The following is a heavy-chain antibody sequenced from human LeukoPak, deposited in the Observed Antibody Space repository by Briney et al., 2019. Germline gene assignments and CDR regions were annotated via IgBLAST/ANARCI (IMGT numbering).Heavy chain of an antibody. Sequence: GGSLRLSCAASGFTFSSYAMSWVRQAPGKGLEWVSAISGSGGSTYYADSVKGRFTISRDNSKNTLYLQMNSLRAEDTAVYYCARDGKYSSSYYYYYYMDVWGKGTTVTVSS. CDR3: ARDGKYSSSYYYYYYMDV. CDR1: GFTFSSYA. D-gene: IGHD6-6*01. CDR2: ISGSGGST. J-gene: IGHJ6*03. V-gene: IGHV3-23*01.